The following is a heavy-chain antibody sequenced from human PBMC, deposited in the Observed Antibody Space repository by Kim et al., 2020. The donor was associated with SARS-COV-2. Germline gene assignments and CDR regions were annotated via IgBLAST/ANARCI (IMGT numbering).Heavy chain of an antibody. D-gene: IGHD6-19*01. CDR2: IYPGDSDT. J-gene: IGHJ4*02. V-gene: IGHV5-51*01. Sequence: GESLKISCKGSGYSFPSYWIGWVRQMPGKGLEWMGIIYPGDSDTRYSPSFQGQVTISADKSISTAYLQWSSLKASDTAMYYCARTLAVAGKGGGLDYWGQGTLVTVSS. CDR3: ARTLAVAGKGGGLDY. CDR1: GYSFPSYW.